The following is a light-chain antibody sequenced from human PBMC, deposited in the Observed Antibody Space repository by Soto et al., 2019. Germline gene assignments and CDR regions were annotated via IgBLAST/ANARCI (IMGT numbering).Light chain of an antibody. V-gene: IGKV1-13*02. CDR3: QQFNRYPIT. CDR1: QGISSA. CDR2: DAS. J-gene: IGKJ5*01. Sequence: AIQLTQSPSSLSASVGDRVTITCRASQGISSALAWYQQKPGKAPKLLIYDASSLESGVPSRFSGSGSGTDSTLTISSLQPEDLATYYCQQFNRYPITFGQGTRLEIK.